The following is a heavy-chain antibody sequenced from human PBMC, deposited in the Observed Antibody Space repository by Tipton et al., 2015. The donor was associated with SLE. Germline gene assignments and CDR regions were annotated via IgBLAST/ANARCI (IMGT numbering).Heavy chain of an antibody. CDR1: GGSISSADYY. Sequence: TLSLTCTVSGGSISSADYYWSWIRQHPGKGLEWIGYIYYTMSAYYNPSLKSRVIISLDTSKNHFSLKLSSVTAADTAVYYCARVPRTFYYDYSGDFDYWGPGTLVTVSS. CDR2: IYYTMSA. CDR3: ARVPRTFYYDYSGDFDY. V-gene: IGHV4-31*03. D-gene: IGHD3-22*01. J-gene: IGHJ4*02.